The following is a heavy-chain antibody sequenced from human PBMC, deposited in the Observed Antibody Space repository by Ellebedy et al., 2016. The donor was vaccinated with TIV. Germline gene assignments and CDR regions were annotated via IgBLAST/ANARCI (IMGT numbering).Heavy chain of an antibody. CDR3: ARFYDYSGSSALLVDY. CDR2: LFSNDGK. D-gene: IGHD6-6*01. J-gene: IGHJ4*02. V-gene: IGHV2-26*01. Sequence: SGPTLVKPTETLTLTCTVSGFSLSNARMGVSWIRQPPGKALEWLAHLFSNDGKSYSTSLRSRLTVSKDTSRSQVVLTLTNMGPVDTATYYCARFYDYSGSSALLVDYWGQGTLVTVSS. CDR1: GFSLSNARMG.